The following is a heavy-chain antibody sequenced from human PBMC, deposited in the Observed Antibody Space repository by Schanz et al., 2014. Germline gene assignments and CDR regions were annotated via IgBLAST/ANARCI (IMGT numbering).Heavy chain of an antibody. CDR1: GFTFSSYS. D-gene: IGHD3-10*01. CDR2: VSRSTPDI. J-gene: IGHJ6*02. V-gene: IGHV3-48*01. CDR3: AKDGPGGSGSYSADGGMDV. Sequence: EVQLVESGGGLVQPGGSLRLSCTASGFTFSSYSMNWVRQAPGKGLEWVSYVSRSTPDIYYADSVKGRFTVSRDNAENALYLQMNSLRAEDTGLYFCAKDGPGGSGSYSADGGMDVWGQGTTVTVSS.